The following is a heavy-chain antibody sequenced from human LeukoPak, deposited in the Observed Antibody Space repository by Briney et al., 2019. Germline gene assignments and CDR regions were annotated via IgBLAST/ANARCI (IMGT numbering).Heavy chain of an antibody. CDR1: GGSISSSNW. Sequence: PSETLSLTCAVSGGSISSSNWWSWIRQPPGKGLEWIGEIYHSGSTNYNPSLKSRVTISVDKSKTQFSLKLSSVTAADTAVYYCARDGGSGWSSLSYWGQGTLVTVSS. CDR3: ARDGGSGWSSLSY. J-gene: IGHJ4*02. D-gene: IGHD6-19*01. V-gene: IGHV4-4*02. CDR2: IYHSGST.